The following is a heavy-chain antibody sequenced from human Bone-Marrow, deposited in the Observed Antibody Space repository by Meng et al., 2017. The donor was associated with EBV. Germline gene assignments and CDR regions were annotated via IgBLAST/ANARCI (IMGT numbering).Heavy chain of an antibody. V-gene: IGHV4-4*02. CDR2: VSHSGST. Sequence: QLQPQESGPGLVKPSGTLSLTCAVSGASISSGYWWTWVRQPPGKGLEWIGEVSHSGSTNYNPSLKSRVTISLDKSENQFFLKVTSVTAADTAVYHCAASPGWWRLDYWGQGTLVTVSS. CDR1: GASISSGYW. D-gene: IGHD6-19*01. CDR3: AASPGWWRLDY. J-gene: IGHJ4*02.